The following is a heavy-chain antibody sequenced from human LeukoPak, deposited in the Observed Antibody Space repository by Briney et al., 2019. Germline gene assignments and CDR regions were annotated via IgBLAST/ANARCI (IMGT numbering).Heavy chain of an antibody. CDR2: INAGNGKT. D-gene: IGHD3-9*01. CDR3: ARGYYDLLTGHVVTYYFDY. J-gene: IGHJ4*02. V-gene: IGHV1-3*01. Sequence: ASVKVSCKASGYTFTNYAVHWVRQAPGQRLEWMGWINAGNGKTNYSQKFQVRVTPTRDISASTVYMELSSLRSEDTAVYYCARGYYDLLTGHVVTYYFDYWGQGTLVTVSS. CDR1: GYTFTNYA.